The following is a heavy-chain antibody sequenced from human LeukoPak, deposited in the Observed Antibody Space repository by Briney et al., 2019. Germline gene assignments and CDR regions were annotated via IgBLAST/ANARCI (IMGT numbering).Heavy chain of an antibody. V-gene: IGHV4-59*08. Sequence: SETLSLTCTVSGGSISSYYWSWIRQPPGKGLEWIGYIYYSGSTNYNPSLKSRVTISVDTSKNQFSLKLSSVTAADTAVYYCARHVPLGFWSGSDAFDIWGQGTMVTVSS. D-gene: IGHD3-3*01. CDR2: IYYSGST. CDR1: GGSISSYY. J-gene: IGHJ3*02. CDR3: ARHVPLGFWSGSDAFDI.